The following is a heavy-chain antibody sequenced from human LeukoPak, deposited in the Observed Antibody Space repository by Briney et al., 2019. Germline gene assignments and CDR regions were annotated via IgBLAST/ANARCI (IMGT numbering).Heavy chain of an antibody. D-gene: IGHD3-22*01. CDR1: GFTFGDYA. CDR3: ARLLDISDH. J-gene: IGHJ4*02. V-gene: IGHV3-48*03. Sequence: PGGSLRLSCTASGFTFGDYAMSWVRQAPGKGLEWLSYITGSGSTKYYTDSVRGRFTISRDNSKNSLYLQINSLRAEDTAVYYCARLLDISDHWGQGTLVTVSS. CDR2: ITGSGSTK.